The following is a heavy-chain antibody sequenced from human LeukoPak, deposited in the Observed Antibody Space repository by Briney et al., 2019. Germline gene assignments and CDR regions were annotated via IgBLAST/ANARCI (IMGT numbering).Heavy chain of an antibody. J-gene: IGHJ4*02. D-gene: IGHD6-13*01. CDR2: ISSSSSTI. V-gene: IGHV3-48*01. CDR1: GFTFSSYS. Sequence: PGGSLRLSCAASGFTFSSYSMNWVRQAPGKGLEWVSYISSSSSTIYYADSVKGRFTISRDNAKNSLYLQMNSLRAEDTAVYYCARTGKAGPSDYWGQRTLVTVSS. CDR3: ARTGKAGPSDY.